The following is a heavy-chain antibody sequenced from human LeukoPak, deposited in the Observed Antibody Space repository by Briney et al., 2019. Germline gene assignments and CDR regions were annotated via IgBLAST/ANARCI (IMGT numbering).Heavy chain of an antibody. CDR3: AKDSAKKYDDY. J-gene: IGHJ4*02. CDR2: ISGSDGST. V-gene: IGHV3-23*01. D-gene: IGHD2/OR15-2a*01. CDR1: GFTFSNYA. Sequence: GGSLRLSCAASGFTFSNYAMSWVRQAPGKGLEWVSGISGSDGSTYYADSVKGRFTISRENSKNTLYLQMNSLRAEDTAVYYCAKDSAKKYDDYWGQGTLVAVSS.